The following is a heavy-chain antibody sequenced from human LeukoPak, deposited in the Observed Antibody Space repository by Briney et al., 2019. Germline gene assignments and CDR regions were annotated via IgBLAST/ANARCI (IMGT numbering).Heavy chain of an antibody. V-gene: IGHV3-74*01. CDR2: INTDGSST. D-gene: IGHD2-2*01. Sequence: PGGSLRLSCAASGFTFSSYWMHWVRQAPGKGLVWVSRINTDGSSTSYADSVKGRFTISRDNAKNTLYLQMNRQRAEDTAVYYCARGDIDIVVVPAAMFIGYWGQGTLVTVSS. CDR1: GFTFSSYW. CDR3: ARGDIDIVVVPAAMFIGY. J-gene: IGHJ4*02.